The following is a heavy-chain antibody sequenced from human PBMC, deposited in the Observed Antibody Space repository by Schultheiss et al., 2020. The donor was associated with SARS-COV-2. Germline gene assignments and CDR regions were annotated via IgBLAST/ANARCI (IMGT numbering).Heavy chain of an antibody. Sequence: GSLRLSCTVSGGSISSYYWSWIRQPPGKGLEWIGYIYYSGSTNYNPSLKSRVTISVDTSKNQFSLKLSSVTAADTAVYYCAISPAYSSSSFYYWGQGTLVTVSS. CDR2: IYYSGST. D-gene: IGHD6-6*01. CDR1: GGSISSYY. J-gene: IGHJ4*02. CDR3: AISPAYSSSSFYY. V-gene: IGHV4-59*01.